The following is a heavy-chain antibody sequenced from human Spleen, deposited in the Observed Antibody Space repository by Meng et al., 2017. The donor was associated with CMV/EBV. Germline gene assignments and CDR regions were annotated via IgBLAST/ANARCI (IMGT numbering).Heavy chain of an antibody. J-gene: IGHJ4*02. D-gene: IGHD4-17*01. V-gene: IGHV3-9*01. Sequence: GGSLRLSCAASGFTFDDHAMHWVRQAPGKGLEWVSGISWNSANIGYADSMKGRFTISRDNAKNSLYLQMDNLGTEDTALYYCVRDRNYGVYLGSDYWGQGTLVTVSS. CDR2: ISWNSANI. CDR3: VRDRNYGVYLGSDY. CDR1: GFTFDDHA.